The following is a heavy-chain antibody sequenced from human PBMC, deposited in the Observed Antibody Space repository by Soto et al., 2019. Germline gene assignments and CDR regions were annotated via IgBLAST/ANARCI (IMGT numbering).Heavy chain of an antibody. V-gene: IGHV3-30-3*01. CDR2: ISYDGSNK. CDR1: GFTFSSYA. Sequence: QVQLVESGGGVVQPGRSLRLSCAASGFTFSSYAMHWVRQAPGKGLEWVAVISYDGSNKYYADSVKGRFTISRDNSKNTLYLQMNSLRAEDTAVYYCARLRPTHSGMDVWGQGTTVTVSS. J-gene: IGHJ6*02. CDR3: ARLRPTHSGMDV.